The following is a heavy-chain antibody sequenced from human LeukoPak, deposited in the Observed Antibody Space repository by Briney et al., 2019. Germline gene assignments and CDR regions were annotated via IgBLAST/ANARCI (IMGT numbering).Heavy chain of an antibody. CDR3: ARVEATATAYFAY. D-gene: IGHD5-18*01. V-gene: IGHV4-61*02. CDR1: GGSVSSGNYY. J-gene: IGHJ4*02. CDR2: IYPSGNT. Sequence: SETLSLTCSVSGGSVSSGNYYWSWIRQPAGKGLEWIGRIYPSGNTNYNPSLKSRVTISMDTSKNQFSLKLSSVTAADTAVYYCARVEATATAYFAYGDRGPLVTVSS.